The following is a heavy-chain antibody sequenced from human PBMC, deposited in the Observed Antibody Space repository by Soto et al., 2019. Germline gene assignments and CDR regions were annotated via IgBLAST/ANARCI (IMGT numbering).Heavy chain of an antibody. CDR3: AKPIHPVFLEWPDTRWYFDY. D-gene: IGHD3-3*01. Sequence: GGSLRLSCAASGFTFSSYAMSWVRQAPGKGLEWVSAISGSGGSTYYADSVKGRFTISRDNSKNTLYLQMNSLRAEDTAVYYCAKPIHPVFLEWPDTRWYFDYWGQGTLVTVSS. J-gene: IGHJ4*02. CDR2: ISGSGGST. CDR1: GFTFSSYA. V-gene: IGHV3-23*01.